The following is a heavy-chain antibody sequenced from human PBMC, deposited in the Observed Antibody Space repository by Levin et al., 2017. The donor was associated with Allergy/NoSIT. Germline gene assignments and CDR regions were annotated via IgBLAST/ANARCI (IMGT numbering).Heavy chain of an antibody. CDR2: IYYSGST. J-gene: IGHJ4*02. CDR3: ARDLGYDILTGYSSRVFDY. V-gene: IGHV4-59*01. Sequence: SQTLSLTCTVSGGSISSYYWSWIRPPPGKGLEWIGYIYYSGSTNYNPSLKSRVTISVDTSKNQFSLKLSSVTAADTAVYYCARDLGYDILTGYSSRVFDYWGQGTLVTVSS. D-gene: IGHD3-9*01. CDR1: GGSISSYY.